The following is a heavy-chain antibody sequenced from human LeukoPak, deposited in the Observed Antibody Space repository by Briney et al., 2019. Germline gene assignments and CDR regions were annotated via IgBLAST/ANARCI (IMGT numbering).Heavy chain of an antibody. Sequence: PSETLSLTCTVSGVSISSFYWSWIRQPPGQGLEWFGYIYYSGSTNYNPSLRSRVTISVDTSTNQFSLKLSSVTAADTAVYYCARSVTMVRNYYYGMDVWGKGTTVTVSS. CDR3: ARSVTMVRNYYYGMDV. CDR1: GVSISSFY. CDR2: IYYSGST. D-gene: IGHD3-10*01. J-gene: IGHJ6*04. V-gene: IGHV4-59*01.